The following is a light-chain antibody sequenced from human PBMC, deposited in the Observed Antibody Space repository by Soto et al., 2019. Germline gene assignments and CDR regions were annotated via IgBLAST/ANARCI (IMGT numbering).Light chain of an antibody. V-gene: IGKV2D-29*02. CDR1: QSLLHITGETF. J-gene: IGKJ5*01. Sequence: DVVMTQTTLSLSVAPGQPASISCKSSQSLLHITGETFLFWYLQKPGQSPQLLIYEVSTRVSGVPDRFSGSGSGTDFTLEISRVETDDVGIYYCMQSTQLPPPSGQRTRPAI. CDR2: EVS. CDR3: MQSTQLPPP.